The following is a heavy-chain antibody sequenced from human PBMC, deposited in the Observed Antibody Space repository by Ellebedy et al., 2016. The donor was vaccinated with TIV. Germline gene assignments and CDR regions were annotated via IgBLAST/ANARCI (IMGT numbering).Heavy chain of an antibody. V-gene: IGHV3-48*02. J-gene: IGHJ3*02. CDR1: GFTFSSYS. CDR2: ISSSSNTM. CDR3: ARVGVLERRGAFDI. D-gene: IGHD1-1*01. Sequence: PGGSLTLSCAASGFTFSSYSLNWVRQAPGKGLEWVSYISSSSNTMYYAYSVKGRFTISRDNAKSSLFLQMNSLRDEDTAVYYCARVGVLERRGAFDIWGQGTMVTVSS.